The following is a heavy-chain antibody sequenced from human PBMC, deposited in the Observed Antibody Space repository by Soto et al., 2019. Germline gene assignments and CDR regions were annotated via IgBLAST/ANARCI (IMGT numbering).Heavy chain of an antibody. Sequence: ASLKVSCKSSVYTFTSYGFVCVRPAPGQGLEWMGWISSYNGDTNYAQNLQGRVTMTTDTSTTTAYMELRSLRSDDTAVYYCARGDTAARPGAPFRWGQGNLVTFS. D-gene: IGHD6-6*01. CDR3: ARGDTAARPGAPFR. V-gene: IGHV1-18*01. CDR1: VYTFTSYG. J-gene: IGHJ4*02. CDR2: ISSYNGDT.